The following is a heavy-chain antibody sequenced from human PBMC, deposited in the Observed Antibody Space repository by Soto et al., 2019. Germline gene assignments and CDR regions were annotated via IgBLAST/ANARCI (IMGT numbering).Heavy chain of an antibody. CDR2: ISGSGRMT. Sequence: GGSLTLSCAASGFTFRNFAMTWVRQAPGKGLEWVSGISGSGRMTYYAHSVKGHFTISRDNSKNALYLQMNILRAEETAVYYCAKDGEGSVNEPIPGDCWGQGTVVTVSS. CDR3: AKDGEGSVNEPIPGDC. V-gene: IGHV3-23*01. D-gene: IGHD2-21*01. J-gene: IGHJ4*02. CDR1: GFTFRNFA.